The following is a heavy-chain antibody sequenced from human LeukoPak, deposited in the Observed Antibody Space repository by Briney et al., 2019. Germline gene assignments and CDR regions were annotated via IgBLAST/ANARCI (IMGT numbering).Heavy chain of an antibody. V-gene: IGHV4-34*01. CDR1: GGSFSGYY. D-gene: IGHD3-3*01. CDR3: AREYDVGWFDP. CDR2: INHSGST. J-gene: IGHJ5*02. Sequence: PSETLSLTCAVYGGSFSGYYWSWIRQPPGKGLEWIGEINHSGSTNYNPSLKSRVTISVDTSKNQFSLKLSSVTAADTAVYYCAREYDVGWFDPWGQGTLVTVSS.